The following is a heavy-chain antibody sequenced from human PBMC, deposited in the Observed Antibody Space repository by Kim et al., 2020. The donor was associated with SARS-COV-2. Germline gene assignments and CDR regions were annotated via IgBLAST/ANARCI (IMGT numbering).Heavy chain of an antibody. Sequence: SETLSLTCTVSGGSISSSSYYWGWIRQPPGKGLEWIGSIYYSGSTYYNPSLKSRVTISVDTSKNQFSLKLSSVTAADTAVYYCARDQHYSSGWYSYWGQGTLVTVSS. CDR1: GGSISSSSYY. D-gene: IGHD6-19*01. V-gene: IGHV4-39*07. CDR3: ARDQHYSSGWYSY. CDR2: IYYSGST. J-gene: IGHJ4*02.